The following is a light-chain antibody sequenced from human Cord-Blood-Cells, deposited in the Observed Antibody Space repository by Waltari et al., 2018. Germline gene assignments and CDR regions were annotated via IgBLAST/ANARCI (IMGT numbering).Light chain of an antibody. CDR3: AAWDDSLSGPV. Sequence: QSVLTQPPSASGTPGQRVTISCSGSSSNIGSNYVYWYQQLPGTAPKLLIYRNKRRPSGVPARCSGSKTGTSASLAIGGLRSEDEDDYYCAAWDDSLSGPVFGTGTKVTVL. V-gene: IGLV1-47*01. CDR2: RNK. J-gene: IGLJ1*01. CDR1: SSNIGSNY.